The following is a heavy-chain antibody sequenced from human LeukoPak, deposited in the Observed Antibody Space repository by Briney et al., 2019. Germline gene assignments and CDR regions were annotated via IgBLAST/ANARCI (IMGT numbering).Heavy chain of an antibody. V-gene: IGHV3-7*01. CDR2: INQDGSEK. CDR3: ARDRGLAY. D-gene: IGHD5-12*01. Sequence: PGGSLRLSCAASGSTFSTSWMPWVRQGPGKGLEWVANINQDGSEKYYVDSGKGRFTISRDNAKNSLYLQLNSLRAEDTAVYYCARDRGLAYWGQGILVIVSS. CDR1: GSTFSTSW. J-gene: IGHJ4*02.